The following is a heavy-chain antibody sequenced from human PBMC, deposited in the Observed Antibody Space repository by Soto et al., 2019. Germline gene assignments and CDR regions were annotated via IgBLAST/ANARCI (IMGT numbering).Heavy chain of an antibody. CDR1: GGTFSSYA. CDR2: IIPIFGTA. Sequence: SVKVSCKASGGTFSSYAISWVRQAPGQGLEWMGGIIPIFGTANYAQKFQGRVTITTDESTSTAYMELSSLRSEDTAVYYCARDLRSSGWPYGMDVWGQGTTVTVSS. J-gene: IGHJ6*02. CDR3: ARDLRSSGWPYGMDV. D-gene: IGHD6-19*01. V-gene: IGHV1-69*05.